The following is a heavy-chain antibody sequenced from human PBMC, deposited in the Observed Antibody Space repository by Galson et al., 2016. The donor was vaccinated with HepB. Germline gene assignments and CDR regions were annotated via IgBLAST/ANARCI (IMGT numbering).Heavy chain of an antibody. CDR3: ASHCGGDCYNNLADAFDI. D-gene: IGHD2-21*01. CDR2: VYYSGTA. J-gene: IGHJ3*02. V-gene: IGHV4-39*01. Sequence: SETLSLTCTVSSGSISSSRYYWGWIRQPPGKGLEWIGSVYYSGTAYYDPSLKSRVSISVDTSKNQVSLRLSSVTAGDTAVYFCASHCGGDCYNNLADAFDIWGRGTMVTVSS. CDR1: SGSISSSRYY.